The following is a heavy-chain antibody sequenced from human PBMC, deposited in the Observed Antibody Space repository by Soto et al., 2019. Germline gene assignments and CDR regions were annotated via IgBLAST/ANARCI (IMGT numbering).Heavy chain of an antibody. CDR3: ARDRRYYYGWFDP. Sequence: GASVKASCKASGYTFTCYGISWVQQAPGQGLEWMGWISAYNGNTNYAQKLQGRVTMTTDTSTSTAYMELRSLRSDDTAVYYCARDRRYYYGWFDPWGQGTLVTVSS. CDR2: ISAYNGNT. CDR1: GYTFTCYG. J-gene: IGHJ5*02. V-gene: IGHV1-18*01. D-gene: IGHD1-26*01.